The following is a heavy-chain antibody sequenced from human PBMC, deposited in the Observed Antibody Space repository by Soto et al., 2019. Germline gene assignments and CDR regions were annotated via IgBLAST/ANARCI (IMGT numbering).Heavy chain of an antibody. CDR1: GFTFSSYA. V-gene: IGHV3-23*01. CDR2: ISGSGSNT. J-gene: IGHJ6*02. D-gene: IGHD4-4*01. CDR3: AKDLDYSPASDYYYGMDV. Sequence: PGGSLRLSCAASGFTFSSYAMSWVRQAPGKGLEWVSAISGSGSNTYYAASVKGRFTISRDNSKNTLYLQMNSLRADDTAVYYCAKDLDYSPASDYYYGMDVWGQGTTVTVSS.